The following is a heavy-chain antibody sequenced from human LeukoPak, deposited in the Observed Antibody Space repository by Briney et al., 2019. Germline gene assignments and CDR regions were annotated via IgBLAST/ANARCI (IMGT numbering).Heavy chain of an antibody. CDR2: IWYDGSNK. V-gene: IGHV3-33*01. CDR3: ARGVIAAAGIVDY. J-gene: IGHJ4*02. Sequence: GESLKISCAASGFTFSSYGMHWVRQAPGKGLGWVAVIWYDGSNKYYADSVKGRSTISRDNSKNTLYLQMNSLRAEDTAVYYCARGVIAAAGIVDYWGQGTLVTVSS. CDR1: GFTFSSYG. D-gene: IGHD6-13*01.